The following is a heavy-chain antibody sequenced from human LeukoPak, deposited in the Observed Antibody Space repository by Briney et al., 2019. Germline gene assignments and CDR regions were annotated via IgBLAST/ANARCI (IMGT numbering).Heavy chain of an antibody. D-gene: IGHD2-2*02. CDR1: GFTFSSYG. Sequence: GGSLRLSCAASGFTFSSYGMHWVRQAPGKGLEWVAFIRYDGSNKYYAGSVKGRFTISRDNSKNTLYPQMNSLRAEDTAVYYCAKDRDCSSTSCYTGDFDYWGQGTLVTVSS. V-gene: IGHV3-30*02. CDR3: AKDRDCSSTSCYTGDFDY. J-gene: IGHJ4*02. CDR2: IRYDGSNK.